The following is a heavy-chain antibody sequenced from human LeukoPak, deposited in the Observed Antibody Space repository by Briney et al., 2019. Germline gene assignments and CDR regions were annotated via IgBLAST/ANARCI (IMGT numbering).Heavy chain of an antibody. CDR3: ARDGLSAVGATSVYFDY. J-gene: IGHJ4*02. CDR1: GGSISSYY. Sequence: PSETLSLTCTVPGGSISSYYWSWIRQPAGKGLEWIGRIYTSGSTNYNPSLKSRVTMSVDTSKHQFSLKLSSVTAADTAVYYCARDGLSAVGATSVYFDYWGQGTLVTVSS. V-gene: IGHV4-4*07. D-gene: IGHD1-26*01. CDR2: IYTSGST.